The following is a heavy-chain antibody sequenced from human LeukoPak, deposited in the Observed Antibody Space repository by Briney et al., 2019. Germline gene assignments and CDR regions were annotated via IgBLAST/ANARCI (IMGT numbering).Heavy chain of an antibody. V-gene: IGHV3-21*01. CDR1: GFTFSSYS. D-gene: IGHD2/OR15-2a*01. CDR2: ISSSSSYI. CDR3: ARDRPSSITTYWY. J-gene: IGHJ4*02. Sequence: PGGSLRLSCAASGFTFSSYSMNWVRQAPGKGLEWVSSISSSSSYIYYADSVKGRFTISRDNAKNSLYLHMNSLRAEDTAVYYCARDRPSSITTYWYWGQGTLVTVSS.